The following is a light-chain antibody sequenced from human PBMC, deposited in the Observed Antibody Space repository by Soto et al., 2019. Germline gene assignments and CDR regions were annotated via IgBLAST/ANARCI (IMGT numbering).Light chain of an antibody. CDR3: QQSYSTPRT. V-gene: IGKV1-39*01. CDR1: QSISSY. Sequence: DIQMTQSPSSLSASVGDRVTITCRASQSISSYLNWYQHKPGKAPKLLIYAASSLQSGVPSRFSGRGSGTDFTLTISSLQPEDFATYYCQQSYSTPRTFGLGTRLEI. J-gene: IGKJ5*01. CDR2: AAS.